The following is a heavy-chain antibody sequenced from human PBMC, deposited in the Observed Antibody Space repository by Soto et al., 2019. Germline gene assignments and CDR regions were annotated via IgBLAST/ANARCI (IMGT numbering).Heavy chain of an antibody. CDR2: INSDGSTT. CDR3: ARIAAAGTHLDY. D-gene: IGHD6-13*01. Sequence: PGKGLVWVSRINSDGSTTTYADSVKGRFTISRDNAKNTLYLQMNSLRAEDTAVYYCARIAAAGTHLDYWGQGTLVTVSS. V-gene: IGHV3-74*01. J-gene: IGHJ4*02.